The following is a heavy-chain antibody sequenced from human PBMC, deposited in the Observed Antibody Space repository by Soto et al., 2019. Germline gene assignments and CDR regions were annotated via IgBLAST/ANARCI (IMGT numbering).Heavy chain of an antibody. CDR1: GFTFSLFG. CDR3: ARSDCSGGRCLPPYDY. D-gene: IGHD2-15*01. CDR2: ISYDGGKK. Sequence: GGSLRLSCAASGFTFSLFGMHWVRQAPGKGLEWVAVISYDGGKKYYADSVRGRFTISRDRSDNTLHLQMNSLRVEDTGFYYCARSDCSGGRCLPPYDYWGQGTMVTVS. J-gene: IGHJ4*02. V-gene: IGHV3-30*14.